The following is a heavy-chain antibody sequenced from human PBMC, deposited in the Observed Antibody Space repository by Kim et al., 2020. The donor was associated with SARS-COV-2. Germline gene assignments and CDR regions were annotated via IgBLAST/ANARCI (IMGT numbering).Heavy chain of an antibody. D-gene: IGHD6-13*01. Sequence: YNPSLKGRGTISVDPSKNQFSLKLSSVTAADTAVYYCARPGIAGPYWFDPWGQGTLVTVSS. V-gene: IGHV4-39*01. J-gene: IGHJ5*02. CDR3: ARPGIAGPYWFDP.